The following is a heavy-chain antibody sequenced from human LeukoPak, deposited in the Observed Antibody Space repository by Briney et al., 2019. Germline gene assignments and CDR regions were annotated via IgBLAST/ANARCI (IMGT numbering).Heavy chain of an antibody. Sequence: GGSERLSCAASGFTFSSYAMSWVRQAPGKGLEWVSAISGGGGSTYYADSVKGRFTISRDNSKNTLYLQMNSLRAEDTAVYYCARDRGYSSSWYYFDYWGQGTLVTVSS. CDR3: ARDRGYSSSWYYFDY. V-gene: IGHV3-23*01. D-gene: IGHD6-13*01. CDR2: ISGGGGST. CDR1: GFTFSSYA. J-gene: IGHJ4*02.